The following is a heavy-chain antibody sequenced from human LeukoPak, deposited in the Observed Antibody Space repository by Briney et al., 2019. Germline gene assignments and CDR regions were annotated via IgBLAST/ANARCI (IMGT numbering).Heavy chain of an antibody. Sequence: PGGSLRLSCAASGFTFSGYAMHWVRQAPGKGLEWVAVISYDGSNKYYADSVKGRFTISRDNSKNTLYLQMNSLRAEDTAVYYCARAAITMVRGVIGNWGQGTLVTVSS. J-gene: IGHJ4*02. CDR3: ARAAITMVRGVIGN. CDR1: GFTFSGYA. D-gene: IGHD3-10*01. V-gene: IGHV3-30-3*01. CDR2: ISYDGSNK.